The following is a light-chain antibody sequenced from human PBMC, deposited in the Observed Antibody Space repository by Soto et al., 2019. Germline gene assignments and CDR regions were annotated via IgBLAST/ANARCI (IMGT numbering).Light chain of an antibody. Sequence: QTVVTQPPSASGTPGQRVTISCSGGSSNIGSNPVQWYQQFPGTAPKLLIYRDNQRPSGVPDRFSGSKSGTSASLAISGLQSEDEADYHGATWEDTLYGPVFGGGTKLTVL. CDR2: RDN. J-gene: IGLJ3*02. V-gene: IGLV1-44*01. CDR1: SSNIGSNP. CDR3: ATWEDTLYGPV.